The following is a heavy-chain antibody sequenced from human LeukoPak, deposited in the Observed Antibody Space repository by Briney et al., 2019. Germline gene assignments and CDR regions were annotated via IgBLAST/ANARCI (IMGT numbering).Heavy chain of an antibody. CDR1: GFTFDDYA. CDR3: AREDYYGSGSYYYYYYGMDV. D-gene: IGHD3-10*01. J-gene: IGHJ6*02. CDR2: ISWNSGSI. V-gene: IGHV3-9*01. Sequence: GRSLRLSCAASGFTFDDYAMHWVRQAPGKGLEWVSGISWNSGSIGYADSVKGRFTISRDNAKNSLYLQMNSLRAEDTALYYCAREDYYGSGSYYYYYYGMDVWGQGTTVTVSS.